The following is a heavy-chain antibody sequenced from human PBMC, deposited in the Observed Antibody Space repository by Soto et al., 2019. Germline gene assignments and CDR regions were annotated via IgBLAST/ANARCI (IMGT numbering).Heavy chain of an antibody. Sequence: SETLSLTCSVSGDSISTVDYFWAWIRQPPGQALEYIGYIYKSATTYYNPSFESRVAISLDTSKSQFSLSVTSVTAADTAVYFCARGRYCLTGRCFPNWFDSWGQGTLVTVSS. D-gene: IGHD2-15*01. CDR1: GDSISTVDYF. CDR2: IYKSATT. CDR3: ARGRYCLTGRCFPNWFDS. V-gene: IGHV4-30-4*01. J-gene: IGHJ5*01.